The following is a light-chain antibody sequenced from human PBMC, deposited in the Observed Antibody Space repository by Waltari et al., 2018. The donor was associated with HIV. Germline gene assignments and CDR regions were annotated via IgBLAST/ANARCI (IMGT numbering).Light chain of an antibody. CDR2: WAS. CDR1: QSVLYNANSKNY. CDR3: HQYYTTPWA. J-gene: IGKJ1*01. V-gene: IGKV4-1*01. Sequence: DIVFTQSADPLAVSLGERATINCKASQSVLYNANSKNYLSWYQQRPGQPPKLLIYWASTRESGVPDRFSGSASGTDFTLTISGLQAEDVAVYYGHQYYTTPWAFGQGTKVEIK.